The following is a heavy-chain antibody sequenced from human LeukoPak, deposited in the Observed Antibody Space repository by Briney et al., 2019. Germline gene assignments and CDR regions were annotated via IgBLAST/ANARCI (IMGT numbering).Heavy chain of an antibody. Sequence: PSETLSLTCTVSGGSISSSSYNGGWIRQPPRKGLEWTGDIYYSGSTYYNPSLKSRVTISIDTSKNQFSLKLSSVTAADTAVYYCARHKYSSTWGTFDYWGQGTLVTVSS. CDR1: GGSISSSSYN. D-gene: IGHD6-13*01. V-gene: IGHV4-39*01. J-gene: IGHJ4*02. CDR2: IYYSGST. CDR3: ARHKYSSTWGTFDY.